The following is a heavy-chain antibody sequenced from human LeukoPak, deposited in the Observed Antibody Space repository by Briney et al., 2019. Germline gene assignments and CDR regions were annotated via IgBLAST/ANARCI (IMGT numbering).Heavy chain of an antibody. Sequence: PGGSLRLSCAASGFTFSRYWMSWVRQAPGKGLEWAANIKQDGSEKYYVDSVKGRFTISRDNAKNSLYLQMNSLRAEDTAVYYCASGYDSSGYYTPYYFDYWGQGTLVTVSS. D-gene: IGHD3-22*01. CDR3: ASGYDSSGYYTPYYFDY. CDR2: IKQDGSEK. J-gene: IGHJ4*02. CDR1: GFTFSRYW. V-gene: IGHV3-7*01.